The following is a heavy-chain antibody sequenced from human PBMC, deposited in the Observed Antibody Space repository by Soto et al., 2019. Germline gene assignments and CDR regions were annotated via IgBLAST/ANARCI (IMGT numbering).Heavy chain of an antibody. CDR3: ARPYRSNWYYFDY. CDR1: GFTFSTYG. Sequence: QVQLVESGGGVVQPGRSLRLSCAASGFTFSTYGMHWVRQAPGKGLEWVAVISYDGSNKNYADSVKGRLTISRDNSKNTLYLQMNSLRTEDTALYYCARPYRSNWYYFDYWGQGTLVTVSS. V-gene: IGHV3-30*03. CDR2: ISYDGSNK. J-gene: IGHJ4*02. D-gene: IGHD6-13*01.